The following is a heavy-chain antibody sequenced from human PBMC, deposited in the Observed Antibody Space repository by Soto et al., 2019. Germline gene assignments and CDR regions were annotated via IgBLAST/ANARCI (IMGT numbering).Heavy chain of an antibody. Sequence: QVQLVQSGAEVKKPGSSVKVSCKASGGTFSSYAISWVRQAPGQGLEWMGGIIPIFGTANYAQKFHGRVTITADESTSTDYMELSSLRSEDTAVYYCARELVRPAAQPYYFDYWGQGTLVTVSS. CDR2: IIPIFGTA. D-gene: IGHD2-2*01. CDR3: ARELVRPAAQPYYFDY. CDR1: GGTFSSYA. J-gene: IGHJ4*02. V-gene: IGHV1-69*01.